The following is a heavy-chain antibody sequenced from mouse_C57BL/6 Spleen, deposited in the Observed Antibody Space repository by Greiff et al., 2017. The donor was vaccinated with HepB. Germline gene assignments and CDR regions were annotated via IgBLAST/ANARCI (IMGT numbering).Heavy chain of an antibody. Sequence: VQLQQSGAELVRPGASVKLSCTASGFNIKDYYMHWVKQRPEQGMEWIGRIDPEDGDTEYAPKFQGKATMTADTSSNTAYLQLSSLTSEDTAVYYCTSYYYGSTRGFAYWGQGTLVTVSA. V-gene: IGHV14-1*01. CDR1: GFNIKDYY. D-gene: IGHD1-1*01. CDR3: TSYYYGSTRGFAY. CDR2: IDPEDGDT. J-gene: IGHJ3*01.